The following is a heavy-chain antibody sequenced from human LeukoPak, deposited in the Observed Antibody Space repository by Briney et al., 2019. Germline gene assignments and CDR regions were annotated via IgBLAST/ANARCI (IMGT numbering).Heavy chain of an antibody. J-gene: IGHJ4*02. D-gene: IGHD6-13*01. V-gene: IGHV4-59*01. Sequence: SETLSLTCTVSGGSISSYYWSWIRQPPGKGLEWIGYIYYSGSTNYNPSLKSRVTISVDTSKNQFSLKLSSVTAADTAVYYCARVNGYSSSRDTPEDYWGQGTLVTVSS. CDR2: IYYSGST. CDR3: ARVNGYSSSRDTPEDY. CDR1: GGSISSYY.